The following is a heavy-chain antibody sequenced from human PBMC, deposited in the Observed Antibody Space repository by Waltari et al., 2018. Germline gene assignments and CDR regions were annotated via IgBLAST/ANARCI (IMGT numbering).Heavy chain of an antibody. CDR1: GFTVRSFL. Sequence: EVQLVESGGGLVQPGGSLSLPCVTSGFTVRSFLINWVRQAPGRGLEWVANIRQDGVAKNYLDSVKGRFTVSRDNAENSLFLQLNSLTAEDTALYYCARDVPNSGRGGFDFWGHGTMVTVSS. CDR2: IRQDGVAK. V-gene: IGHV3-7*01. J-gene: IGHJ3*01. CDR3: ARDVPNSGRGGFDF. D-gene: IGHD3-10*01.